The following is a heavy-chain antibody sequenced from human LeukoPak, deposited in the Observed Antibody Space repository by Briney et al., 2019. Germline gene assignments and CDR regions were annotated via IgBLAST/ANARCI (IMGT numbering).Heavy chain of an antibody. CDR1: GGTFSSYA. J-gene: IGHJ4*02. D-gene: IGHD2-2*02. V-gene: IGHV1-69*13. CDR2: IIPIFGTA. CDR3: ARDATYQLLYAYY. Sequence: SVKVSCKASGGTFSSYAISWVRQAPGQGLEWMGGIIPIFGTANYAQKFQGRVTITADESTSTAYMELSSLRSEDTAVYYCARDATYQLLYAYYWGQGTLGTVSS.